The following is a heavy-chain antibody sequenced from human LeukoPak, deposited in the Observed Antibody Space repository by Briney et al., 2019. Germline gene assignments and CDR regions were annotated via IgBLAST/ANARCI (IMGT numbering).Heavy chain of an antibody. D-gene: IGHD6-19*01. CDR1: GGSISSYY. CDR2: IYYSGST. V-gene: IGHV4-59*01. J-gene: IGHJ3*02. Sequence: SETLSLTCTVSGGSISSYYWSWIRQPPGKGLEWIGYIYYSGSTNYNPSLKSRVTISVDTSKNQFSLKLSSVTAADTAVYCCARSRYSSGWYGNGAFDIWGQGTMVTVSS. CDR3: ARSRYSSGWYGNGAFDI.